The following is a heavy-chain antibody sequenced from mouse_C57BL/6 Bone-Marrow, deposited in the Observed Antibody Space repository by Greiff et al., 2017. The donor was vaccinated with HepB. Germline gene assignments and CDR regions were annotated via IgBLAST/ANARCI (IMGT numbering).Heavy chain of an antibody. J-gene: IGHJ2*01. Sequence: QVQLQQSGAELVMPGASVKLSCKASGYTFTSYWMHWVKQRPGQGLEWIGEIDPSDSYTNYNQKFKGKSTLTVDKSSSTAYMQLSSLTSEDSAVYYCARRGGGYYGSSYDYWGQGTTLTVSS. CDR3: ARRGGGYYGSSYDY. V-gene: IGHV1-69*01. CDR2: IDPSDSYT. D-gene: IGHD1-1*01. CDR1: GYTFTSYW.